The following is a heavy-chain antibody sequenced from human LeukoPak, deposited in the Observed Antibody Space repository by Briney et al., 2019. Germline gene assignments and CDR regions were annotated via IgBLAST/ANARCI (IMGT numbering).Heavy chain of an antibody. CDR1: GGAISSSSYY. Sequence: SETLSLTCTVSGGAISSSSYYWGWLRQPPGKGLEWIGSIYYSGSTYYNPSLKSRVTISVDTSENQFSLRLSSVTAADTAVYYCARLYGSGSYYVDAFDIWRQGTMVTVSS. CDR2: IYYSGST. J-gene: IGHJ3*02. V-gene: IGHV4-39*01. D-gene: IGHD3-10*01. CDR3: ARLYGSGSYYVDAFDI.